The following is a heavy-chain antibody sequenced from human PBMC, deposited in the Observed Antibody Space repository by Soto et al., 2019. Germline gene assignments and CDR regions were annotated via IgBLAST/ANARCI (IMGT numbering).Heavy chain of an antibody. D-gene: IGHD3-3*01. J-gene: IGHJ5*02. CDR3: ARXGVEDDFWSGYPNWFDP. Sequence: SETLSLTCAVYGGSFSGYYWSWIRRPPGKGLEWIGEINHSGSTNYNPSLKSRVTISVDTSKNQFSLKLSSVTAAYTAVYYCARXGVEDDFWSGYPNWFDPWGQGTLVTVSS. CDR1: GGSFSGYY. CDR2: INHSGST. V-gene: IGHV4-34*01.